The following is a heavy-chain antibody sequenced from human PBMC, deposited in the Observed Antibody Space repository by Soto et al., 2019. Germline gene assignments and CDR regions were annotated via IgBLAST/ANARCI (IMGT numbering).Heavy chain of an antibody. CDR2: ISSYNGNT. V-gene: IGHV1-18*01. CDR1: GYTFSSYH. Sequence: ASVKVSCKASGYTFSSYHISWVRQAPGQGLEWMGWISSYNGNTNYAQKLQGRVTMTTDTSTSTAYMELSSLRSEDTAVYYCARGWFGELSEWFDPWGQGTLVTVSS. D-gene: IGHD3-10*01. CDR3: ARGWFGELSEWFDP. J-gene: IGHJ5*02.